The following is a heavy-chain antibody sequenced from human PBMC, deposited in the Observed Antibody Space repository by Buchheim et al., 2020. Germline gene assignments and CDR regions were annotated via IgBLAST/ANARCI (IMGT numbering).Heavy chain of an antibody. V-gene: IGHV3-30-3*01. D-gene: IGHD3-10*02. Sequence: QVQLVESGGGVVQPGRSLRLSCAASGFTFSSYSLNWVRQAPGKGLDWVAVITYDGSNKYYADSVKGRFTISRDNSKNTVYLQMNSLRGEDTAVYYCVRDRAYTYVPYYFDYRGQGTL. CDR3: VRDRAYTYVPYYFDY. CDR2: ITYDGSNK. CDR1: GFTFSSYS. J-gene: IGHJ4*01.